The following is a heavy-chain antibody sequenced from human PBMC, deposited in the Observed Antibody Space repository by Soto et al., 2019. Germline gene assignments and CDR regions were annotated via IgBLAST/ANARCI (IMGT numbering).Heavy chain of an antibody. CDR1: GYTFTSYG. D-gene: IGHD3-22*01. Sequence: ASVKVSCKASGYTFTSYGISLVRQAPGQGLEWMGWISAYNGNTNYAQKLQGRVTMTTDTSTSTAYMELRSLRSDDTAVYYCARDQNYYDSSGSTQTFDIWGQGTMVTVSS. V-gene: IGHV1-18*01. CDR3: ARDQNYYDSSGSTQTFDI. J-gene: IGHJ3*02. CDR2: ISAYNGNT.